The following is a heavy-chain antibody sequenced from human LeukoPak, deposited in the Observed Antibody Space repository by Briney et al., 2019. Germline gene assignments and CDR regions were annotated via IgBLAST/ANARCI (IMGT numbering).Heavy chain of an antibody. Sequence: PGGSLRLSCAASGFTFSDHYMSWIRQAPGRGLEWVSCISGSGSNTDYAASVKGRSTISRDTAKNSLCLQMNGLRAEDTAVYFCAREGVRGSQALDAFDIWGQGTMVTVSS. CDR2: ISGSGSNT. CDR3: AREGVRGSQALDAFDI. V-gene: IGHV3-11*05. J-gene: IGHJ3*02. CDR1: GFTFSDHY. D-gene: IGHD3-10*01.